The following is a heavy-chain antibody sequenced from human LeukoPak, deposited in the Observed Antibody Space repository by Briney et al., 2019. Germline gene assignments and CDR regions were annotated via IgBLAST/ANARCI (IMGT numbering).Heavy chain of an antibody. J-gene: IGHJ6*02. CDR3: ARDPYSSTWSYGMDV. Sequence: GGSLRLSCAASGFTFSSYWMSWVRQAPGKGLEWVANIMQDGSEEVYVDSVKGRFTISRDNAKNSLFLQMNTLRAEDTAVYYCARDPYSSTWSYGMDVWGQGTTVTVSS. D-gene: IGHD6-6*01. V-gene: IGHV3-7*05. CDR1: GFTFSSYW. CDR2: IMQDGSEE.